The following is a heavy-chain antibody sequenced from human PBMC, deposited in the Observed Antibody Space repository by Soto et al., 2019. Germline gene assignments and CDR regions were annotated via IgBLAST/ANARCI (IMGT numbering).Heavy chain of an antibody. J-gene: IGHJ5*02. Sequence: GASVKVSCKASGYTFTSYYMHWVRQAPGQGLEWMGIISACGGSTSYAQKLQGRVTMTTDTSTSTAYMELRSLRSDDTAVYYCGRVLVLRYFDCLPSPGQNWFDPWGQGTLVTVSS. CDR1: GYTFTSYY. D-gene: IGHD3-9*01. CDR3: GRVLVLRYFDCLPSPGQNWFDP. V-gene: IGHV1-46*01. CDR2: ISACGGST.